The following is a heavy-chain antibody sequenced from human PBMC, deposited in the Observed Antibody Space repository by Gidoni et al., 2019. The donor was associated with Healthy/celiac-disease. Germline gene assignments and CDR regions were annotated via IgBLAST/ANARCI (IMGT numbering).Heavy chain of an antibody. CDR3: AKDKQYGLGDAFDI. Sequence: EVQLVESGGGLVQPGRCLRISCADYGCNFDDYAMHWVRQAPGKGLEWVSGISWNSGSIGYADSVKGRFTISRDNAKNSLYLQMNSLRAEDTALYYCAKDKQYGLGDAFDIWGQGTMVTVSS. V-gene: IGHV3-9*01. D-gene: IGHD3-10*01. J-gene: IGHJ3*02. CDR1: GCNFDDYA. CDR2: ISWNSGSI.